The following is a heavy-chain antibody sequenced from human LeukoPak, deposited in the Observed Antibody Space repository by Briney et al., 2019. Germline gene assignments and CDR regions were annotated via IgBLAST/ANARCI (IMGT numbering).Heavy chain of an antibody. CDR2: INPNSGVT. Sequence: ASVKVSCKASGYTFTGYYIHWVRQAPGQGLEWMGWINPNSGVTNYAQKFQGKVTLTRDTPISTAYMEVSRLTSDDTAVYYCARAQMTTVTLGDYRGQGTLVTVSS. CDR1: GYTFTGYY. CDR3: ARAQMTTVTLGDY. D-gene: IGHD4-11*01. V-gene: IGHV1-2*02. J-gene: IGHJ4*02.